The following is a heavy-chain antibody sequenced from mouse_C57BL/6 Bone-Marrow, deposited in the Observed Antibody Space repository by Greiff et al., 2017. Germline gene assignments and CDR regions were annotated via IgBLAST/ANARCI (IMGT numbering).Heavy chain of an antibody. CDR3: ARYYGSSFDY. Sequence: EVMLVESGGGLVKPGGSLKLSCAASGFTFSDYGMHWVRQAPEKGLEWVAYISSGSSTIYYADTVKGRFTIARDNAKNTLFLQMTSLRSEDTAMYYCARYYGSSFDYWGQGTTLTVSS. CDR1: GFTFSDYG. D-gene: IGHD1-1*01. V-gene: IGHV5-17*01. J-gene: IGHJ2*01. CDR2: ISSGSSTI.